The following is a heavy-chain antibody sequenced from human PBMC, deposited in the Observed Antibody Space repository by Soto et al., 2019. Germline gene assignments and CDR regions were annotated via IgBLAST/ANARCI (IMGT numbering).Heavy chain of an antibody. CDR3: ARDPSGQWLTFDY. J-gene: IGHJ4*02. Sequence: GGSLRLSCSASGFTFSRYWMNWVRHATGKGLEWVANIKPDVSEKNYVESVKGRFTISRDNAKNLVYLQMNSLRAEDTAVYYCARDPSGQWLTFDYWGQGTLVTVSS. CDR1: GFTFSRYW. D-gene: IGHD6-19*01. CDR2: IKPDVSEK. V-gene: IGHV3-7*01.